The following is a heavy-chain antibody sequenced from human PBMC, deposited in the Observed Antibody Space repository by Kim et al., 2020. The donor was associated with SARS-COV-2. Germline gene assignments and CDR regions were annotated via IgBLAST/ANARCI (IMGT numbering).Heavy chain of an antibody. D-gene: IGHD3-3*01. V-gene: IGHV4-59*01. J-gene: IGHJ5*02. Sequence: SETLSLTCTVSGGAISSYYWSWIRQPPGKGLEWIGYIYYSGSTNYNPSLKSRVTISVDTSKNQFSLKLSSVTAADTAVYYCARVQGRYYDFWSGYYPDSGFDPWGQGTLVTVSS. CDR3: ARVQGRYYDFWSGYYPDSGFDP. CDR1: GGAISSYY. CDR2: IYYSGST.